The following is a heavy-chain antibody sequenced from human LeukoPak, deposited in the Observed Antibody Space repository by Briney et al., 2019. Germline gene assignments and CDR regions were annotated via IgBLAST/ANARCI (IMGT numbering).Heavy chain of an antibody. Sequence: GGSLRFSCAASGNYWMHWVRQAPGKGLVWVSHINSDGSWTSYADSVKGRFTISKDNAKNTVYLQMNSLRAEDTAVYYCVSFYETYWGRGTLVTVSS. V-gene: IGHV3-74*01. CDR3: VSFYETY. CDR2: INSDGSWT. CDR1: GNYW. J-gene: IGHJ4*02. D-gene: IGHD2/OR15-2a*01.